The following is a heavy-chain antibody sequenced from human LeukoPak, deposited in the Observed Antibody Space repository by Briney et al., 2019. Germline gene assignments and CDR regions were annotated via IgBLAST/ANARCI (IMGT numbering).Heavy chain of an antibody. D-gene: IGHD3-10*01. Sequence: ASVKVSCKASGYTFTGYYMHWVRQAPGQGFEWMGWINPNSGGTNYAQKFQGRVTMTRDTSISTAYMELSRLRSDDTAVYYCASTSTVSVVRGVIRLDYWGQGTLVTVSS. CDR3: ASTSTVSVVRGVIRLDY. V-gene: IGHV1-2*02. J-gene: IGHJ4*02. CDR1: GYTFTGYY. CDR2: INPNSGGT.